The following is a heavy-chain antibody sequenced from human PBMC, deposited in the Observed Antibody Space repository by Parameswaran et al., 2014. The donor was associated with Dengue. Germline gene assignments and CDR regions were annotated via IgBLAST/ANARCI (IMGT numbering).Heavy chain of an antibody. CDR3: ARCGRYTSSWYSFDL. D-gene: IGHD6-13*01. Sequence: SWVRQAPGQGLEWMGGIIPIFGTPNYAQKFQGRVTITADESTTTAYMELSSLRSEDTALYYCARCGRYTSSWYSFDLWGCGTLVTVSS. CDR2: IIPIFGTP. J-gene: IGHJ2*01. V-gene: IGHV1-69*01.